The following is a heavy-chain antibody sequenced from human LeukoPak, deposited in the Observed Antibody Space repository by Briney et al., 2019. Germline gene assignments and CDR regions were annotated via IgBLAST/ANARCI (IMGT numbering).Heavy chain of an antibody. CDR3: ASARRGGAAFDY. J-gene: IGHJ4*02. CDR1: GYTFAGYW. V-gene: IGHV5-51*01. CDR2: VYPIDSDV. Sequence: GESLKISCKGSGYTFAGYWIACVRQMPGKGLEWMGVVYPIDSDVTYSPSFQGQVTISADKSIDTAYLQWSSLKASDTAMYYCASARRGGAAFDYWGQGTLVTVSS. D-gene: IGHD3-10*01.